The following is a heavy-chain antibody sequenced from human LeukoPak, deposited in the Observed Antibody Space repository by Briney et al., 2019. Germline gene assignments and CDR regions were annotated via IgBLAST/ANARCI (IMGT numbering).Heavy chain of an antibody. V-gene: IGHV3-21*01. CDR2: ISSSSSYI. CDR1: GFTFSSNW. J-gene: IGHJ4*02. Sequence: GGSLRLSCAASGFTFSSNWMSWVRQAPGKGLEWVSSISSSSSYIYYADSVKGRFTISRDNAKNSLYLQMNSLRAEDTAVYYCARFALKTPPTDWGQGTLVTVSS. CDR3: ARFALKTPPTD.